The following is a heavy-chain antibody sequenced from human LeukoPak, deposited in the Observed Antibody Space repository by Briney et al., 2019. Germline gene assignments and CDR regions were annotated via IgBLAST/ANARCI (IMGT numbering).Heavy chain of an antibody. CDR2: IKNDGTAT. CDR3: PRGSSRNYFDY. J-gene: IGHJ4*02. V-gene: IGHV3-74*01. Sequence: GGSLRLSCAASGFTFSSYWMHWVRRAPGKGLVWVSRIKNDGTATDYADSVKGRFTISRDNAKNTLYLQMNSLRAEDTAVYYCPRGSSRNYFDYWGQGTLVTVSS. D-gene: IGHD2-2*01. CDR1: GFTFSSYW.